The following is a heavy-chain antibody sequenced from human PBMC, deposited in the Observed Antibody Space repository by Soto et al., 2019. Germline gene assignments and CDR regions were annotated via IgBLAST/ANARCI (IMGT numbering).Heavy chain of an antibody. V-gene: IGHV3-23*01. D-gene: IGHD5-12*01. Sequence: DVQLLESGGGLVQPGGSLRLSCAASGFSFSSYAMVWVRQAPGKVLEWVAVISARGGSSYFADFVKGRFTLSRDNSKNVLSLEMNSLRAEDAAKYFCAKGSMEYSASVDNWGQGTLVVVSS. CDR2: ISARGGSS. CDR1: GFSFSSYA. CDR3: AKGSMEYSASVDN. J-gene: IGHJ4*02.